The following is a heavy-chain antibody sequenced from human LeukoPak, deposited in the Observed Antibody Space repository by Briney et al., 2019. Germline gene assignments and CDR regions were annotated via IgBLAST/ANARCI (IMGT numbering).Heavy chain of an antibody. CDR1: GYTFTGYY. V-gene: IGHV1-2*02. D-gene: IGHD1-26*01. J-gene: IGHJ4*02. CDR3: ARDRALSGSYLYYFDY. Sequence: ASVKVSCKASGYTFTGYYMHWVRQAPGQGLEWTGWINPNSGGTNYAQKFQGRVTMTRDTSISTAYMELSRLRSDDTAVYYCARDRALSGSYLYYFDYWGQGTLVTVSS. CDR2: INPNSGGT.